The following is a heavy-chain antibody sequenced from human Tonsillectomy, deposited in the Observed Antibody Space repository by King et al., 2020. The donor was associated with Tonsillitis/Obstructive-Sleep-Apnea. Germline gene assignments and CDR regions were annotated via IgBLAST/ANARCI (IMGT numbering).Heavy chain of an antibody. Sequence: QLQESGPRLVKPSETLSLTCTVSGGSIISYYWSWIRQPPGKGLEYIGYIYYTGSPNYNPSLKSRVTISVDTSKNQFSLKLSSVTAADTAVYYCAREGAVMNGFDIWGQGTMVTVSS. D-gene: IGHD2-8*01. J-gene: IGHJ3*02. CDR3: AREGAVMNGFDI. CDR2: IYYTGSP. CDR1: GGSIISYY. V-gene: IGHV4-59*01.